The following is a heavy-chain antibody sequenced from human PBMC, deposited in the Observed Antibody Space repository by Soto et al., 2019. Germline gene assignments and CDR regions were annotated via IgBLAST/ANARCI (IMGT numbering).Heavy chain of an antibody. D-gene: IGHD5-12*01. Sequence: SETLSLTCTVSGGSMSSYYWSWIRQSPGKGLEWIGYIYYSGSTNYNPSLKRRVAISLDTSKNQFSLMLCSVTAADTAVYYCARGEWLATIKPYFAYWGQGTLVTVSS. CDR3: ARGEWLATIKPYFAY. V-gene: IGHV4-59*01. J-gene: IGHJ4*02. CDR1: GGSMSSYY. CDR2: IYYSGST.